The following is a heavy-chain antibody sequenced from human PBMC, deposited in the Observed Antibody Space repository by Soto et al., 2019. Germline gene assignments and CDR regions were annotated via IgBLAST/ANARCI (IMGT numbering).Heavy chain of an antibody. CDR2: IYSGGST. CDR1: GFTVSSNY. CDR3: ARFSGYPNYYFDY. D-gene: IGHD5-18*01. J-gene: IGHJ4*02. Sequence: EVQLVESGGGLIQPGGSLRLSCTASGFTVSSNYMSWVRQAPGKGLEWVSVIYSGGSTYYADSVKGRFTISRDSSKNTLYLQMNSLRAEDTAVCYCARFSGYPNYYFDYWGQGTLVTVSS. V-gene: IGHV3-53*01.